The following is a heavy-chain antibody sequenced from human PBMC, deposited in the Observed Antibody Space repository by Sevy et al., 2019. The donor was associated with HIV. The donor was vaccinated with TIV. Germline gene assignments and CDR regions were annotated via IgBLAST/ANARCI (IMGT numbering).Heavy chain of an antibody. Sequence: GGSLRLSCAASGFTFSDYDMHWVRQAPGKGLKWVAVMSHDGNYKNHADSVKVRFTISRDNFKNTLYLQMNSLRVEDTAVYFCARLFFCGGDCYHLDYWGQGAPVTVSS. CDR2: MSHDGNYK. J-gene: IGHJ4*02. CDR3: ARLFFCGGDCYHLDY. V-gene: IGHV3-30*04. D-gene: IGHD2-21*02. CDR1: GFTFSDYD.